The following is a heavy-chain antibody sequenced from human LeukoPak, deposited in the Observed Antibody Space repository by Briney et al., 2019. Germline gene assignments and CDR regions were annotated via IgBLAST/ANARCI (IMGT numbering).Heavy chain of an antibody. CDR3: AKRNSSSLDH. V-gene: IGHV3-23*01. J-gene: IGHJ5*02. CDR2: IGGSGGDT. D-gene: IGHD6-13*01. CDR1: GFTFSNYA. Sequence: GGSLRLSCAASGFTFSNYAMNWVRQAPGKGLEWVSVIGGSGGDTYYADSVKGRFIISRDNSKNTLYLQMNSLRAEDTAVYYCAKRNSSSLDHWGQGTLVTVSS.